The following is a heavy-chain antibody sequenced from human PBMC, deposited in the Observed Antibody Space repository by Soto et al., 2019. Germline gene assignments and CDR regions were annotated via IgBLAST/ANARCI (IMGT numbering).Heavy chain of an antibody. CDR2: ISSSSSYI. J-gene: IGHJ3*02. CDR3: AGIQLGYDAFDI. Sequence: GGSLRLSCAASGFTFSSYWMHWVRQAPGKGLEWVSSISSSSSYIYYADSVKGRFTISRDNAKNSLYLQMNSLRAEDTAVYYCAGIQLGYDAFDIWGQGTMVTVSS. V-gene: IGHV3-21*01. D-gene: IGHD6-6*01. CDR1: GFTFSSYW.